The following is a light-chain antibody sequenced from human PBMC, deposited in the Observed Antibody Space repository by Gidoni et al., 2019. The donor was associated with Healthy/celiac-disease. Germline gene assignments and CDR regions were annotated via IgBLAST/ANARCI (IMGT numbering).Light chain of an antibody. V-gene: IGKV4-1*01. CDR2: WAS. Sequence: DIVMTQSPDSLAMSLGERATINCKSSQSVLYSSNNKNYLAWYQQKPGQPPKLLIDWASTRESGVPDRFSGSGSGTDFTLTINSLQAEDVAVYYCQQYYSTPLTFGGGTKVEIK. CDR1: QSVLYSSNNKNY. CDR3: QQYYSTPLT. J-gene: IGKJ4*01.